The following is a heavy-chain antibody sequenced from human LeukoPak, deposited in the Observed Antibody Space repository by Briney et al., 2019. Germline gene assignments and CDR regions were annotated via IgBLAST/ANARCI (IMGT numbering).Heavy chain of an antibody. D-gene: IGHD3-16*01. Sequence: GGSLRLSCAASGFTFSSYSMNWVRQAPGKGLEWISYISSGSSTIYYAGSVKGRLTISRDNAKNSLYLQMNSLRAEDTAVYFCARGGGLDVWGQGATVTVSS. CDR2: ISSGSSTI. J-gene: IGHJ6*02. CDR1: GFTFSSYS. V-gene: IGHV3-48*01. CDR3: ARGGGLDV.